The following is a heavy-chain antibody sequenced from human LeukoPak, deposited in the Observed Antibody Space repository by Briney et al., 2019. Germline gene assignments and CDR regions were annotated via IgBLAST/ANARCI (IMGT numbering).Heavy chain of an antibody. CDR3: ARGGSRQISSSDLDY. J-gene: IGHJ4*02. CDR2: IFYSGST. D-gene: IGHD6-6*01. Sequence: SETLSLTCTVSGGSISSDDYFWSWIRQPPGKGLEWIGYIFYSGSTYYNPSLKSRVTISVDTSKKQFSLKLSSVTAADTAVYFCARGGSRQISSSDLDYWGQGTLVTVSS. CDR1: GGSISSDDYF. V-gene: IGHV4-30-4*02.